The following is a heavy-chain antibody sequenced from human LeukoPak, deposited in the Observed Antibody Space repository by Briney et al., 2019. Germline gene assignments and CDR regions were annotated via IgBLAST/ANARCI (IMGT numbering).Heavy chain of an antibody. V-gene: IGHV3-21*01. CDR1: GFTSSRYS. CDR3: ARGTWSGYGVYFDY. D-gene: IGHD3-3*01. J-gene: IGHJ4*02. CDR2: ISSSSSFI. Sequence: GGSLRLSCAASGFTSSRYSMNWVRQSPGKGLEWVSSISSSSSFIYYVDLVKGRFTISRDNAKNSLYLQMNSLRAEDTALYYCARGTWSGYGVYFDYWGQGTLVTVSS.